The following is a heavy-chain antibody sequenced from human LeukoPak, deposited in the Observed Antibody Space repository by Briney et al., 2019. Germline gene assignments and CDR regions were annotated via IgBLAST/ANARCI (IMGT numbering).Heavy chain of an antibody. CDR1: GFTFSYYS. J-gene: IGHJ4*02. Sequence: GGSLRLSCAASGFTFSYYSMNWVRQAPGKGLEWVATIRPDGSEGYYADSVRGRFTISRDNSKNSFYLQMSSLRAEDTGVFYCARDVAYSAFDYWGQGTLVTVSS. CDR3: ARDVAYSAFDY. D-gene: IGHD2-21*01. V-gene: IGHV3-7*01. CDR2: IRPDGSEG.